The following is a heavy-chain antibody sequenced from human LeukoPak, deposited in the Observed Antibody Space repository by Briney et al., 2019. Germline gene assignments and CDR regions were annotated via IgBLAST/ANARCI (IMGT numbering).Heavy chain of an antibody. J-gene: IGHJ3*02. V-gene: IGHV4-34*01. CDR2: INHSGST. D-gene: IGHD4-17*01. CDR1: GGSFSGYY. Sequence: SETLSLTCAVYGGSFSGYYWSWIRQPPGKGLEWIGEINHSGSTNYNPSLKSRVTISVDTSKNQFSLKLSSVTAADTAVYYCARHLVRVPSHDYGDYGGAFDIWGQGTMVTVSS. CDR3: ARHLVRVPSHDYGDYGGAFDI.